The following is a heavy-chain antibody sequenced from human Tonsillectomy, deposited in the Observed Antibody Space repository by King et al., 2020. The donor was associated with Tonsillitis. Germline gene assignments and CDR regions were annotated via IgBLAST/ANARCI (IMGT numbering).Heavy chain of an antibody. Sequence: VQLVESGGGLIQPGGSLRLSCAASGFTVSSNYMSWVRQAPGKGLEWVSVIYSGGSTYYADSVKGRFPISRDNSKNTLYLQMNSLRAEDTAVYYCARDRYDSSFDYWGQGTLVTVSS. D-gene: IGHD3-22*01. J-gene: IGHJ4*02. CDR1: GFTVSSNY. V-gene: IGHV3-53*01. CDR3: ARDRYDSSFDY. CDR2: IYSGGST.